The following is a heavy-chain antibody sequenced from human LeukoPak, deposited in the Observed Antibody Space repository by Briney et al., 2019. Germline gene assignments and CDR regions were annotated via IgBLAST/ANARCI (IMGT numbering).Heavy chain of an antibody. CDR3: ARLGENGLLTGYFYP. V-gene: IGHV1-24*01. D-gene: IGHD3-9*01. Sequence: ASVKVSCKVSGYTLTELSMHWVRQAPGKGLEWMGGFDPEDGETIYAQKFQGRVTMTRDTSISTAYMDLSRLRSDDTAVYYCARLGENGLLTGYFYPWGQGTLVTVSS. CDR2: FDPEDGET. CDR1: GYTLTELS. J-gene: IGHJ5*02.